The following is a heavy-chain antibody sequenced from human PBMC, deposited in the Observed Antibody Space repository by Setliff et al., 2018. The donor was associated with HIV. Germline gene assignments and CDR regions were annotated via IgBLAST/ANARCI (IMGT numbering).Heavy chain of an antibody. D-gene: IGHD3-10*01. J-gene: IGHJ3*01. Sequence: GGSLRLSCVASEFTFSSYAMNWVRQAPGKGLEWVSTISGSGGTEYYADSVKGRFTISRDNSKNTLYLRMDSLRAEDTAIYYCAKDSRRGDAYNVGVFDFWGQGTMVTVSS. CDR3: AKDSRRGDAYNVGVFDF. V-gene: IGHV3-23*01. CDR1: EFTFSSYA. CDR2: ISGSGGTE.